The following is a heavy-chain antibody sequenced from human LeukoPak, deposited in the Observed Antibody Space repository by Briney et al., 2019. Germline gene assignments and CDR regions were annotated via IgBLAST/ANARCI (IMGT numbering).Heavy chain of an antibody. CDR1: GFTFSNYW. D-gene: IGHD3-3*01. CDR3: ARDPTIFGVVIVPDY. V-gene: IGHV3-7*01. Sequence: GGSLRLSCAASGFTFSNYWMSWVRQAPGKGLEWVANIKQDGSEKYYVDSVKGRFTISRDNAKNSLYLQMNSLRAEDTAVYYCARDPTIFGVVIVPDYWGQRTLVTVSS. J-gene: IGHJ4*02. CDR2: IKQDGSEK.